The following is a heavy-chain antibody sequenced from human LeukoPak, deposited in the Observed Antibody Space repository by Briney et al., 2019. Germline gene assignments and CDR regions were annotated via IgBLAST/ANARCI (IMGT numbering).Heavy chain of an antibody. CDR3: ARGNYYDSSGYPPFSI. D-gene: IGHD3-22*01. CDR1: GGSISSSSYY. Sequence: PSETLSLTCTVSGGSISSSSYYWGWIRQPPGKGLEWIGSIYYSGSTYYDPSLKSRVTISVDTSKNQFSLNLSSVTATDTAVYYCARGNYYDSSGYPPFSIWGQGARVTVSS. J-gene: IGHJ4*02. CDR2: IYYSGST. V-gene: IGHV4-39*07.